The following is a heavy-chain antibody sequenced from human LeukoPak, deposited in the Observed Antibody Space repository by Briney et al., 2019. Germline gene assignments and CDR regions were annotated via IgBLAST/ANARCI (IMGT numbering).Heavy chain of an antibody. V-gene: IGHV4-59*01. Sequence: PSETLSLTCKVSGGSMTSNYWSWIRQPPGQGLEWMGYIYYSGNTNYNPCLKSRVAISVDTSKKQFSLRLRSETAADSAVYYCTRATHYSDSNVYALDIWGQGTMVTVSS. D-gene: IGHD3-22*01. J-gene: IGHJ3*02. CDR2: IYYSGNT. CDR3: TRATHYSDSNVYALDI. CDR1: GGSMTSNY.